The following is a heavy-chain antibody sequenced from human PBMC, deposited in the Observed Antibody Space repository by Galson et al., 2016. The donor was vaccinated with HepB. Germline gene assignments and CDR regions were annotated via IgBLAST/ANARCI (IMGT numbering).Heavy chain of an antibody. J-gene: IGHJ3*02. CDR3: AREFSTGPTYYHVFDI. Sequence: ETLSLSCRVSSGSMNYFYWSWVRQSPGKGLEWIGFIYYSGTTNYSPSLKSRVTISIDASKNQLFLRLTSVTAADTAIYYCAREFSTGPTYYHVFDIWGQGTMVSVSS. CDR2: IYYSGTT. CDR1: SGSMNYFY. D-gene: IGHD2-8*02. V-gene: IGHV4-59*01.